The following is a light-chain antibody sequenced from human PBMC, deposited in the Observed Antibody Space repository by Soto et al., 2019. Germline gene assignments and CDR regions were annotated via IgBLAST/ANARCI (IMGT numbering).Light chain of an antibody. Sequence: DIQMTQSPSSLSASVGARVTITCRASQGIRNDLGWYQQKPGKAPKRLIHAASSLQSGVPSRFRGSVSGTEFHLTISSLQPEDFAIEYCLQYITYPFTLGPGTKVDI. V-gene: IGKV1-17*01. CDR2: AAS. J-gene: IGKJ3*01. CDR1: QGIRND. CDR3: LQYITYPFT.